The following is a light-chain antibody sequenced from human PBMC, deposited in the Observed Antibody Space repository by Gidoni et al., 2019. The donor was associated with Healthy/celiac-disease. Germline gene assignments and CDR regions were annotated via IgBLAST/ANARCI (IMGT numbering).Light chain of an antibody. V-gene: IGKV1-8*01. Sequence: AIRMTQSPSSFSASTGDRVTITCRASQGISSYLAWYQQKPGKAPKLLIYAASTLQSGVPSRFSGSESGTDFTLTISCLQSEDFATYYCQQYYSYPLWTFGQGTKVEIK. CDR1: QGISSY. CDR2: AAS. CDR3: QQYYSYPLWT. J-gene: IGKJ1*01.